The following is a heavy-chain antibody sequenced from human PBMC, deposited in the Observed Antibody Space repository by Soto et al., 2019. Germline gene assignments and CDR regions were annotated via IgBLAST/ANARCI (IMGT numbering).Heavy chain of an antibody. Sequence: EVQLVESGGVLVKPGGSLRLSCAGSGFTFSGYSINWVRQAPGKGLEWVSSISTSSNNMYYADSVKGRFTMSRDNAKNSLYLQMNSLRVEDTAVYYCARDLASATGTFDYWGQGTLVTVSS. V-gene: IGHV3-21*01. J-gene: IGHJ4*02. CDR1: GFTFSGYS. CDR3: ARDLASATGTFDY. D-gene: IGHD1-1*01. CDR2: ISTSSNNM.